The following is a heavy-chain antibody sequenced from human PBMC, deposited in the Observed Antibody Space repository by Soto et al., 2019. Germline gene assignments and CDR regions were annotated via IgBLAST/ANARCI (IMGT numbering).Heavy chain of an antibody. Sequence: PWGSLRLSCAASGFTFSSYSMNWVRQAPGKGLEWVSSISSSSSYIYCADSVKGRFTISRDNAKNSLYLQMNSLRAEDTAVYYCARALPRSSGYSYGARDYWGQGTLVNVSS. CDR2: ISSSSSYI. D-gene: IGHD5-18*01. CDR1: GFTFSSYS. J-gene: IGHJ4*02. CDR3: ARALPRSSGYSYGARDY. V-gene: IGHV3-21*04.